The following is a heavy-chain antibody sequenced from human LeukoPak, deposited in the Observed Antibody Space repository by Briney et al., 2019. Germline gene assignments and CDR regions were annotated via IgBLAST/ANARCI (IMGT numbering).Heavy chain of an antibody. V-gene: IGHV4-59*01. CDR3: TRSQWGDYFDY. D-gene: IGHD3-16*01. CDR2: AHYRGST. Sequence: SETLSLTCTVSGGSISGYYWSWIRQPPEKGLAWIGYAHYRGSTSYNPALKSRVTISVDTSKNQFSLKLSSVTAADTAVYYCTRSQWGDYFDYWGQGTLVTVSS. CDR1: GGSISGYY. J-gene: IGHJ4*02.